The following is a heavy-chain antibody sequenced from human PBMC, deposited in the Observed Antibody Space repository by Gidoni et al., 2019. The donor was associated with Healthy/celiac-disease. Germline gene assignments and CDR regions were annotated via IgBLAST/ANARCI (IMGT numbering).Heavy chain of an antibody. D-gene: IGHD3-16*01. V-gene: IGHV3-49*03. Sequence: EVQLVESGGGLVQPGRSLRISCTASGFTFGDYAMRWFRQAPWKGLEWVGFIRSKAYGGTTEYAASVKGRFTISRDDSKSIAYLQMNSLKTEDTAVYYCTRDPDYADYWGQGTLVTVSS. J-gene: IGHJ4*02. CDR2: IRSKAYGGTT. CDR1: GFTFGDYA. CDR3: TRDPDYADY.